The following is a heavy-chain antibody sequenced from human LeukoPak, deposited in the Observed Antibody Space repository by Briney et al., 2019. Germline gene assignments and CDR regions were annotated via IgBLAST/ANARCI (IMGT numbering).Heavy chain of an antibody. V-gene: IGHV1-2*02. J-gene: IGHJ3*02. D-gene: IGHD6-6*01. CDR2: INPNSGGT. CDR1: GGTVRNYA. CDR3: ARDGISRQLVQGAFDI. Sequence: ASVKVSCKVSGGTVRNYAISWVRQAPGQGLEWMGWINPNSGGTNYAQKFQGRVTMTRDTSISTAYMELSRLRSDDTAVYYCARDGISRQLVQGAFDIWGQGTMVTVSS.